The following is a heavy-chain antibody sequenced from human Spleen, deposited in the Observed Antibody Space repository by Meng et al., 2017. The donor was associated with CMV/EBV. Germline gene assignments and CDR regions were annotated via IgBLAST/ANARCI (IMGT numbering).Heavy chain of an antibody. CDR2: ISTSGSYI. V-gene: IGHV3-21*01. J-gene: IGHJ4*02. CDR3: ARDGTGRYCSTTSCPLGH. CDR1: GFTFSGYS. Sequence: GGSLRLSCAASGFTFSGYSMNWVRQAPGKGLEWVSSISTSGSYIYYTDSLKGRFTISRDNAKNLLYLQMNSLRAEDTAFYYCARDGTGRYCSTTSCPLGHWGQGTLVTVSS. D-gene: IGHD2-2*01.